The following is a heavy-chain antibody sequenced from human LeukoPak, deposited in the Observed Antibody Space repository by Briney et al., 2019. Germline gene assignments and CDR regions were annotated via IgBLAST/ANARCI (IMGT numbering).Heavy chain of an antibody. D-gene: IGHD1-26*01. V-gene: IGHV3-21*01. CDR3: ARDPYSGTYSDYYYYYMDV. Sequence: GGSLRLSCAASAFSFSDYNMNWVHQAPGKGLEWVSSITSTGSYIYYADSVKGRFTISRDNAKNSLLLQLNSLRAEDTAVYYCARDPYSGTYSDYYYYYMDVWGKGTTVTVSS. J-gene: IGHJ6*03. CDR2: ITSTGSYI. CDR1: AFSFSDYN.